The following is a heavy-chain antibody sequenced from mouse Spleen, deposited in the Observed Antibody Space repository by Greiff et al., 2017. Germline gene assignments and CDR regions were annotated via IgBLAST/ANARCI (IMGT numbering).Heavy chain of an antibody. CDR2: INPNNGGT. CDR1: GYTFTDYN. V-gene: IGHV1-18*01. CDR3: ARKGYGSSPYWYFDV. D-gene: IGHD1-1*01. J-gene: IGHJ1*03. Sequence: EVKLMESGPELVKPGASVKIPCKASGYTFTDYNMDWVKQSHGKSLEWIGDINPNNGGTIYNQKFKGKATLTVDKSSSTAYMELRSPTSEDTAVYYCARKGYGSSPYWYFDVWGTGTTVTVSS.